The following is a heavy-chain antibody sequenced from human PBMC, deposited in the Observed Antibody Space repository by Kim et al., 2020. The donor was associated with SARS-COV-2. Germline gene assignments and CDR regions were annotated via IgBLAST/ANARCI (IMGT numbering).Heavy chain of an antibody. CDR2: ISSSSSTI. V-gene: IGHV3-48*02. CDR3: ARDLRPCCAANPTFDS. D-gene: IGHD5-18*01. J-gene: IGHJ4*02. Sequence: GGSLRLSCAASGFTFSSYSMNWVRQAPGKGLEWVSYISSSSSTIYYADSVKGRFTISRDNAKNSLYLQMNSLRDEDTAVYYCARDLRPCCAANPTFDSWGQGTLVTVSS. CDR1: GFTFSSYS.